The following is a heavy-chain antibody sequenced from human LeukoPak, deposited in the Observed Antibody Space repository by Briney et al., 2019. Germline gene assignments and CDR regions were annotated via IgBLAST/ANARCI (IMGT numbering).Heavy chain of an antibody. J-gene: IGHJ6*03. CDR3: ARDRSYYYYMDV. CDR2: INPNSGGT. Sequence: ASVKVSCKASGYTFTGYYMHWVRQAPGQGLEWMGWINPNSGGTNYAQKFQGRVTMTRNTSISTAYMELSRLRSDDTAVYYCARDRSYYYYMDVWGKGTTVTVSS. V-gene: IGHV1-2*02. CDR1: GYTFTGYY.